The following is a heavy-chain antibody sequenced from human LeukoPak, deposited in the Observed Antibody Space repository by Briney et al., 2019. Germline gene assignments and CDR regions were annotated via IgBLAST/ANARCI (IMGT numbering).Heavy chain of an antibody. J-gene: IGHJ4*02. Sequence: SETLSLTCAVYGGSFSGYYWSWIRQPPGKGLEWIGEINHSGSTNYNPSLKSRVTISVDTSKNQVSLKLSSVTAADTAGYYCARHRTVRVWFDYWGQGTLVTVSS. CDR1: GGSFSGYY. CDR2: INHSGST. V-gene: IGHV4-34*01. D-gene: IGHD1-14*01. CDR3: ARHRTVRVWFDY.